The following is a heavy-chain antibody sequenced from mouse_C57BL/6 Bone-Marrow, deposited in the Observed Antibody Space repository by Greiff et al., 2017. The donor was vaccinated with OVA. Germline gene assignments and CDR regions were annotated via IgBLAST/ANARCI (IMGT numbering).Heavy chain of an antibody. V-gene: IGHV1-53*01. D-gene: IGHD2-4*01. CDR2: INPSNGGT. J-gene: IGHJ3*01. CDR1: GYTFTSYW. Sequence: VQLQQSGTELVKPGASVKLSCKASGYTFTSYWMHWVKQRPGQGLEWIGNINPSNGGTNYNEKFKSKATLTVDKSSSTAYRQLSSLTSEDSAVYYCARSRHYDYPWFAYWGQGTLVTVSA. CDR3: ARSRHYDYPWFAY.